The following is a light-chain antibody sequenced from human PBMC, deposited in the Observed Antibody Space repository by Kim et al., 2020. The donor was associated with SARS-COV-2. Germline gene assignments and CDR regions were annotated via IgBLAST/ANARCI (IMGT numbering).Light chain of an antibody. J-gene: IGLJ1*01. CDR3: SSYRSSTTLGV. Sequence: QSITSSCNGTSSDVGGYNYVSWYQHHPGKAPKLMIYDVSKRPSGASNRFSGSKSGNTASLTISGLQAEDEPDYYCSSYRSSTTLGVFGTGTKVTVL. CDR2: DVS. V-gene: IGLV2-14*03. CDR1: SSDVGGYNY.